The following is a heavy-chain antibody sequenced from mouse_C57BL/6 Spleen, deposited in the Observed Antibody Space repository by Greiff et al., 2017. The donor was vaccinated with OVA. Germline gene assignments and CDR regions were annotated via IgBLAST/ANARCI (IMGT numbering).Heavy chain of an antibody. J-gene: IGHJ2*01. D-gene: IGHD4-1*01. CDR1: GYTFTSYW. CDR3: ARNWDVGVYFDY. Sequence: QVQLQQPGAELVKPGASVKLSCKASGYTFTSYWMQWVKQRPGQGLEWIGEIDPSDSYTNYNQKSKGKATLTVDTSSSTAYMQLSSLTSEDSAVYYCARNWDVGVYFDYWGQGTTLTVSS. CDR2: IDPSDSYT. V-gene: IGHV1-50*01.